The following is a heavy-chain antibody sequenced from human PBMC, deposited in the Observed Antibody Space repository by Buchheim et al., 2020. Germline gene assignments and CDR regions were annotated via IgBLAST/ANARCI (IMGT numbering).Heavy chain of an antibody. CDR2: ISSGGST. CDR3: AKTGGTYYYGLDV. D-gene: IGHD3-16*01. CDR1: GGSISSGSYF. J-gene: IGHJ6*02. V-gene: IGHV4-61*02. Sequence: QVQLQESGPGLVKPSQTLSLTCTVSGGSISSGSYFWSWIRQPAGKGLEWIGRISSGGSTNYNASPKSRVIISADTPKNQFSLILTSVTAADTAVYYCAKTGGTYYYGLDVWGQGT.